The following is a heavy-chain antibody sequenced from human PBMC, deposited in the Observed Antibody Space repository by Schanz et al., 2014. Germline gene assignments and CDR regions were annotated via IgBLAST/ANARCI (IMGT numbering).Heavy chain of an antibody. CDR1: GFTFGSYA. D-gene: IGHD3-16*01. Sequence: EVQLVESGGGLVQPGGSLRLSCVGSGFTFGSYAMNWVRQAPGKGLEWVSTIRTSASDTFYADSVKGRFTISRDNSKNTLYLQMNSLGVEDTAVYYCATPPPAYTTNWYTYSFVYWGQGTLVTVSS. J-gene: IGHJ4*02. V-gene: IGHV3-23*04. CDR3: ATPPPAYTTNWYTYSFVY. CDR2: IRTSASDT.